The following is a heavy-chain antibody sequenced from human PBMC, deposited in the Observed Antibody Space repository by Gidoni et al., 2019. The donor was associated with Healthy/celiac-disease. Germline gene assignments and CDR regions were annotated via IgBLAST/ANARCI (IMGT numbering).Heavy chain of an antibody. V-gene: IGHV5-51*01. D-gene: IGHD1-1*01. CDR2: IYPGDSDT. J-gene: IGHJ5*02. Sequence: EVQLVQSGAEVKKPGESLKISCKGSGYSFTSYWIGWVRQMPGKGLEWMGIIYPGDSDTRYSPSFQGQVTISADKSISTAYLQWSSLKASDTAMYYCARRKNWNDRVAGPDWFDPWGQGTLVTVSS. CDR3: ARRKNWNDRVAGPDWFDP. CDR1: GYSFTSYW.